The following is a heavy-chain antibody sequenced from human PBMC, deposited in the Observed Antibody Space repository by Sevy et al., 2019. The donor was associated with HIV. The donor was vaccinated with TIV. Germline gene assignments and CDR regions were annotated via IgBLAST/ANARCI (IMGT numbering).Heavy chain of an antibody. CDR2: IRSKVYGGTT. V-gene: IGHV3-49*03. CDR1: GFTFGDYA. D-gene: IGHD1-26*01. Sequence: GGSLRLSCTASGFTFGDYAMSWFRQAPGKGLEWVGFIRSKVYGGTTEYAASVKGRFTISRDDSKSIAYLQMNSLKTEDTAVYYCTRDALVGALPDAFDIWGQGTMVTVSS. J-gene: IGHJ3*02. CDR3: TRDALVGALPDAFDI.